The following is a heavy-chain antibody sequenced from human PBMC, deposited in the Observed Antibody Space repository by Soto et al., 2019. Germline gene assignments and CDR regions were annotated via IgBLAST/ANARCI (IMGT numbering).Heavy chain of an antibody. J-gene: IGHJ4*02. CDR2: ISYDGSNK. D-gene: IGHD3-22*01. Sequence: GGSLRLSFAASGFTFRSYALHWVRQAPGKGLGWVAVISYDGSNKYYADPVKGRFTISRDNYKHSLYLQMNRLRAEDTAVYYCARGATMIVVMNWGQGTLVTVSS. V-gene: IGHV3-30-3*01. CDR3: ARGATMIVVMN. CDR1: GFTFRSYA.